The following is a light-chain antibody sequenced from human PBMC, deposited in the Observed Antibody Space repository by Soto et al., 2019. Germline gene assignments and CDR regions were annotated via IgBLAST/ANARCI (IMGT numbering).Light chain of an antibody. V-gene: IGKV3-15*01. J-gene: IGKJ5*01. CDR1: QSVSSY. CDR3: QQYNIWPPIT. Sequence: EIVLTQSPATLSLSPGERATLSCRASQSVSSYLAWYQQKPGQAPRLLIYDASNRATGIPARFSGRGSGTEFTLTISSLQSEDFAVYYCQQYNIWPPITFGQGTRLEIK. CDR2: DAS.